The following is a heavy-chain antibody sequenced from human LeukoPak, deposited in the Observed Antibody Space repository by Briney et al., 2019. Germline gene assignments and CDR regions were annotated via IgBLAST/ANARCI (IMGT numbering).Heavy chain of an antibody. Sequence: SETLSLTCTVSGGSISSSSYYWGWIRQPPGKGLEWIGSIYYSGSTYYNPSLKSRVTISVDTSKNQFSLKLSSVTAADTAVYYCARDRGAPEADFDYWGQGTLVTVSS. D-gene: IGHD3-10*01. CDR2: IYYSGST. J-gene: IGHJ4*02. V-gene: IGHV4-39*07. CDR1: GGSISSSSYY. CDR3: ARDRGAPEADFDY.